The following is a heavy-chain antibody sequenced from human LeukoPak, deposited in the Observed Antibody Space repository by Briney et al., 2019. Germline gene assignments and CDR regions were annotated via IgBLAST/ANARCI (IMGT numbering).Heavy chain of an antibody. J-gene: IGHJ4*02. CDR3: ARDGSGSYYFDY. D-gene: IGHD1-26*01. CDR2: INPNSGGT. Sequence: ASVKVSCKASGYTFTGYYMHWVRQAPGQGLEWMGWINPNSGGTNYAQKFQGRVTMTGDTSISTAYMELSRLRSDDTAVYYCARDGSGSYYFDYWGQGTLVTVSS. V-gene: IGHV1-2*02. CDR1: GYTFTGYY.